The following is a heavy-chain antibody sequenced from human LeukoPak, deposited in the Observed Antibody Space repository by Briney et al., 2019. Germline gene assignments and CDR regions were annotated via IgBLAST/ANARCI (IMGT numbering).Heavy chain of an antibody. D-gene: IGHD3-3*01. CDR2: VHLDGRT. J-gene: IGHJ4*02. CDR1: GGSLSSSSYY. Sequence: PSETLSLTCTFSGGSLSSSSYYWGWIRQPPGKGLEWIGEVHLDGRTNYNPSLKSRLTMSVDLSENHISLKLTSVTAADTAVYYCAREGGFYRPLDCSGQGTLVTVSS. V-gene: IGHV4-39*07. CDR3: AREGGFYRPLDC.